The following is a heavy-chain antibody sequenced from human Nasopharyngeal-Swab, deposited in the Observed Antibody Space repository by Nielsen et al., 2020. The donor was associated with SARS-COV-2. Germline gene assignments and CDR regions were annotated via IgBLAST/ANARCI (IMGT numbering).Heavy chain of an antibody. CDR2: INHSGST. J-gene: IGHJ4*02. CDR3: ARGPRITMVRGVIPRDYYFDY. V-gene: IGHV4-34*01. CDR1: GGSFSGYY. Sequence: SETLSLTCAVYGGSFSGYYWSWIRQPPGKGLEWIGEINHSGSTNYNPSLKSRVTISVDTSKNQFSLKLSSVTAADTAVYYCARGPRITMVRGVIPRDYYFDYWGPGTLVTVSS. D-gene: IGHD3-10*01.